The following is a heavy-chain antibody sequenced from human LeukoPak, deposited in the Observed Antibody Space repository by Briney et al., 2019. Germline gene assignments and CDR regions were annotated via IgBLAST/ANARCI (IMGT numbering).Heavy chain of an antibody. V-gene: IGHV3-7*01. CDR1: GFPFSTFW. D-gene: IGHD1-26*01. J-gene: IGHJ4*02. Sequence: GGSLRLSCAVSGFPFSTFWMSWVRQAPGKGLEWVANINQDGSEKYYVDSVRGRFAISRDNAKNSLYLQMHSLRAEDTAVYYCAREWELPLWGQGTLVTVSS. CDR3: AREWELPL. CDR2: INQDGSEK.